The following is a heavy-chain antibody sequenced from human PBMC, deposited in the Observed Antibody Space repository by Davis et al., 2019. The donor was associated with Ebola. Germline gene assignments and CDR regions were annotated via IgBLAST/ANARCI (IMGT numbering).Heavy chain of an antibody. Sequence: SVTVSCKASVYTFTSYGISWVRQAPGQGLEWMGWISAYNGNTNYAQKLQGRVTMTKDTSTSTAYMELRSLRSDDTAVYYCASLGYCSGGSCYKNTFDIWGQGTMVTVSS. CDR1: VYTFTSYG. J-gene: IGHJ3*02. CDR2: ISAYNGNT. CDR3: ASLGYCSGGSCYKNTFDI. V-gene: IGHV1-18*01. D-gene: IGHD2-15*01.